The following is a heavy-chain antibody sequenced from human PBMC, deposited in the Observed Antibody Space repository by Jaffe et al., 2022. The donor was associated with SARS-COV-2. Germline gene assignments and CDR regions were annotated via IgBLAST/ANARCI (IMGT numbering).Heavy chain of an antibody. D-gene: IGHD3-10*01. CDR3: AREGLWFGELSGWFDP. J-gene: IGHJ5*02. CDR2: IKQDGSKK. Sequence: EVQLVESGGGLVQPGGSLRLSCAASGFTFNNYWMSWVRQAPGKGLEWVANIKQDGSKKYYVDSVKGRFTISRDNAKNSLYLQMNSLRAEDTAVYYCAREGLWFGELSGWFDPWGQGTLVTVSS. V-gene: IGHV3-7*01. CDR1: GFTFNNYW.